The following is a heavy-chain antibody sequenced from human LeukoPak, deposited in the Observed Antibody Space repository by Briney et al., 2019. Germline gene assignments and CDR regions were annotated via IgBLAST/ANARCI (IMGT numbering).Heavy chain of an antibody. CDR3: ARGLIVVVPAAIGY. D-gene: IGHD2-2*01. J-gene: IGHJ4*02. CDR2: INPNSGGT. Sequence: GASVKVSCKASGYTFTGYYMHWVRQAPGQGLEWMGWINPNSGGTNYAQKFQGRVIMTRDTSISTAYMELSRLRSDDTAVYYCARGLIVVVPAAIGYWGQGTLVTVSS. V-gene: IGHV1-2*02. CDR1: GYTFTGYY.